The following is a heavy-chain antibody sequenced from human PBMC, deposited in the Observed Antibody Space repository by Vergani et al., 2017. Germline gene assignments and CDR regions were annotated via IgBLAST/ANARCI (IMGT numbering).Heavy chain of an antibody. Sequence: EVQLVESGGGLVKPGGSLRLSCAASGFTFSSYSMNWVRQAPGKGLEWVSSISSSSSYIYYADSVKGRFTISRDNAKNSLYLQMNSLRAEDTAVYYCARTQQWLVNCDYWGQGTLVTVSS. V-gene: IGHV3-21*01. D-gene: IGHD6-19*01. CDR1: GFTFSSYS. CDR3: ARTQQWLVNCDY. J-gene: IGHJ4*02. CDR2: ISSSSSYI.